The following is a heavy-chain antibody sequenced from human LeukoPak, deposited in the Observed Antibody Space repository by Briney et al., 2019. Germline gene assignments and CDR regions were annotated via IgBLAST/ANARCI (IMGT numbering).Heavy chain of an antibody. CDR3: ARVGYDILTGTFDY. CDR1: GFTVSSNY. J-gene: IGHJ4*02. Sequence: PGGSLRLSCAASGFTVSSNYMSWVRQAPGKGLEWVSVIYSGGSTYYADSVKGRFTISRDNFENTLYLQMNSLRAEDTAVYYCARVGYDILTGTFDYWGQGTLVTVSS. CDR2: IYSGGST. V-gene: IGHV3-53*01. D-gene: IGHD3-9*01.